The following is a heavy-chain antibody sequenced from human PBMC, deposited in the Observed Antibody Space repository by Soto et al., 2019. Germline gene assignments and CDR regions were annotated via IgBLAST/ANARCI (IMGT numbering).Heavy chain of an antibody. CDR1: DGSFSGYY. V-gene: IGHV4-34*01. D-gene: IGHD3-22*01. CDR3: ARLGDSAGYGLHWFDP. CDR2: INYSGST. J-gene: IGHJ5*02. Sequence: SETLSLTCAVYDGSFSGYYWSWIRQPPGEGLEWIGKINYSGSTHYNPSLKSRATISVDTSKNQFSLKLSSVTAADTAVYYCARLGDSAGYGLHWFDPWGQGTLVTVSS.